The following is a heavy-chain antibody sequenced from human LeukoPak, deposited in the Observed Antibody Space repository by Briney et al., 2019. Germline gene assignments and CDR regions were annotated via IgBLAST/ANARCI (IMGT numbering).Heavy chain of an antibody. CDR2: INSDGSST. CDR1: GFTLSRYW. D-gene: IGHD3-3*01. V-gene: IGHV3-74*01. CDR3: AKSSGYYTKWFDS. J-gene: IGHJ5*01. Sequence: TGGSLRLSCTASGFTLSRYWMQWVRQAPGKGLVWVSHINSDGSSTNYAGSVKGRFTISRDNAKNTLFLQMNSLRAEDTAVYYCAKSSGYYTKWFDSWGQGTLVTVSS.